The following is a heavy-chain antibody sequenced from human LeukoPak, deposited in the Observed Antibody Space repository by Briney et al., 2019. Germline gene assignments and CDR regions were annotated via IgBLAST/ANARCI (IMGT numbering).Heavy chain of an antibody. Sequence: PGASLRLSCAASGFTFSSYAMSWVRQAPGKGLEWVSAISGSGGSTHYADSVKGRFTISRDNSKNTLYLQMNSLRAEDTAVYYCAKAPTTVTYYGMDVWGQGTTVTVSS. CDR1: GFTFSSYA. J-gene: IGHJ6*02. CDR2: ISGSGGST. V-gene: IGHV3-23*01. CDR3: AKAPTTVTYYGMDV. D-gene: IGHD4-17*01.